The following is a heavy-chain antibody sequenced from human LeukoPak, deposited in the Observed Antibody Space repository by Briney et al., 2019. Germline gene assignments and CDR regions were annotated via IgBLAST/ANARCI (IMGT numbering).Heavy chain of an antibody. CDR2: TRDKANSHTT. CDR3: TRAPSGSREDY. D-gene: IGHD1-26*01. V-gene: IGHV3-72*01. CDR1: GFIFSDHY. J-gene: IGHJ4*02. Sequence: GGSLRLSCAASGFIFSDHYMDWVRQAPAKGLEWVGRTRDKANSHTTEYAASVKGRFTISRDDSKNSLYLQMNSLKTEDTAVYYCTRAPSGSREDYWGQGTLVTVSS.